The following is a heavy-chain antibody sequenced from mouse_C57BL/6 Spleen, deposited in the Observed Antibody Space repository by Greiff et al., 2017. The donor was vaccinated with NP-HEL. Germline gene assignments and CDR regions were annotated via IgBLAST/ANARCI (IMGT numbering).Heavy chain of an antibody. CDR2: ISYDGSN. CDR1: GYSITSGYY. CDR3: ARDWDGGAMDY. V-gene: IGHV3-6*01. J-gene: IGHJ4*01. Sequence: DVQLQESGPGLVKPSQSLSLTCSVTGYSITSGYYWNRIRQFPGNKLEWMGYISYDGSNNYNPSLKNRISITRDTSKNQFFLKLNSVTTEDTATYYCARDWDGGAMDYWGQGTSVTVSS. D-gene: IGHD4-1*01.